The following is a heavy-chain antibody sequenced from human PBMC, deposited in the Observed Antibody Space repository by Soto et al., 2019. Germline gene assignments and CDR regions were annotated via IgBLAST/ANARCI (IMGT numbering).Heavy chain of an antibody. V-gene: IGHV6-1*01. Sequence: SQPPSITCAISLDSVSSTSASWNWIRQSPSRSLEWLGRTYYRSKWYNDYAVPVKSRITINPDTSKNQFSLQLNSVTPEDTAVYYCARDQQLNSYYYYGMDVWGQGTTVTVS. CDR2: TYYRSKWYN. CDR3: ARDQQLNSYYYYGMDV. D-gene: IGHD6-13*01. J-gene: IGHJ6*02. CDR1: LDSVSSTSAS.